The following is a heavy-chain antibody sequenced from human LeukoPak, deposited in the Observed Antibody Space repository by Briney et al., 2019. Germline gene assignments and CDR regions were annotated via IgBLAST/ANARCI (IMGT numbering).Heavy chain of an antibody. J-gene: IGHJ4*02. CDR1: GGSISSGGYS. CDR2: IYHSGST. CDR3: ARAPGTGIGFDY. Sequence: SQTLSLTCAVSGGSISSGGYSWSWIRQPPGEGLEWIGYIYHSGSTYYNPSLKSRVTISVDRSKNQFSLKLSSVTAADTAVYYCARAPGTGIGFDYWGQGTLVTVSS. V-gene: IGHV4-30-2*01. D-gene: IGHD3/OR15-3a*01.